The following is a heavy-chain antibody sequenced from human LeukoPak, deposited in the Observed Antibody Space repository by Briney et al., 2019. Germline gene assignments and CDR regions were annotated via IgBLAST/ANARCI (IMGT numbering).Heavy chain of an antibody. CDR1: GGSISSTRYY. J-gene: IGHJ6*03. Sequence: SETLSLTCTVSGGSISSTRYYWGWIRQPPGKGLEWIGSIYYSGSTYYNPSLKSRVTISVDTSKNQFSLKLNSVTAADTAVYYCARDIQLYYYYYMDVWGKGTTVTVSS. D-gene: IGHD1-1*01. V-gene: IGHV4-39*07. CDR2: IYYSGST. CDR3: ARDIQLYYYYYMDV.